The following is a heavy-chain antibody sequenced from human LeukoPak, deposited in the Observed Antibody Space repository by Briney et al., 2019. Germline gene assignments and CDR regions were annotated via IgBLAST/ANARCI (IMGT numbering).Heavy chain of an antibody. CDR2: ISGSGGST. Sequence: GGSLRLSCAASGFTFSSYAMSWVRQAPGKGLEWVSAISGSGGSTYYADSVKGRFTISRDNSKNTLYPQMNSLRAEDTAVYYCANGYCSSTSCSSLGVWWGQGTLVTVSS. CDR3: ANGYCSSTSCSSLGVW. V-gene: IGHV3-23*01. CDR1: GFTFSSYA. D-gene: IGHD2-2*03. J-gene: IGHJ4*02.